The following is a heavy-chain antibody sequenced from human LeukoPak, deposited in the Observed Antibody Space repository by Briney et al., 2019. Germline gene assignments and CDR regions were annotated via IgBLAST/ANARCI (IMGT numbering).Heavy chain of an antibody. V-gene: IGHV4-30-2*01. Sequence: SETLSLTCAVSGGSISSGGYSWSWIRQPPGKGLEWIGYIYHSGSTYYNPSLKSRVTISVYRSKNQFSLKLSSVTAADTAVYYCARGDPYTLHFDYWGQGTLVTVSS. CDR1: GGSISSGGYS. D-gene: IGHD2-2*02. CDR2: IYHSGST. CDR3: ARGDPYTLHFDY. J-gene: IGHJ4*02.